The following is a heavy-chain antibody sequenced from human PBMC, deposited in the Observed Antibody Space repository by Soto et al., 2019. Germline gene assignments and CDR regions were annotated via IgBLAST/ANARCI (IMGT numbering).Heavy chain of an antibody. V-gene: IGHV4-31*03. CDR2: IYYSGST. J-gene: IGHJ4*02. Sequence: QVQLQESGPGLVKPSQTLSLTCTVSGDSISSGGYYWSWIRQHPGKGLEWIGYIYYSGSTYYNPSLKSRVIISVYTSKTQFSLKLRSVTAADTAVYYCARGSTVAAILFDCWGQGTLVTVSS. CDR3: ARGSTVAAILFDC. D-gene: IGHD2-15*01. CDR1: GDSISSGGYY.